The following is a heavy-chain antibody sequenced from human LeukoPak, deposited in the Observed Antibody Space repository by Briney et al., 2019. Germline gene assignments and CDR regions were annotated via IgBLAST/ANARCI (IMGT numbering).Heavy chain of an antibody. CDR2: IYHSGST. D-gene: IGHD6-13*01. CDR1: GYSISSDY. CDR3: ARHYSSSWYYFDY. V-gene: IGHV4-38-2*02. Sequence: PSETLSLTCTVSGYSISSDYWGWIRQPPGKGLEWIGSIYHSGSTYYNPSLKSRVTISVDTSKNQFSLKLSSVTAADTAVYYCARHYSSSWYYFDYWGQGTLVTVSS. J-gene: IGHJ4*02.